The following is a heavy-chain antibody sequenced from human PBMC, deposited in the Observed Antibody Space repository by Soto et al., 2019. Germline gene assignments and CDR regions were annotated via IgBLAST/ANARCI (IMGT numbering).Heavy chain of an antibody. D-gene: IGHD4-17*01. CDR3: ARGLYGDSVGYDH. CDR2: IKTDGSSA. J-gene: IGHJ4*02. Sequence: EVQVVESGGGSVQPGGSLRLSCAASGFTFSVYYMHWIRQVPVKGLFWVCRIKTDGSSADYADSVKGRFTISRDNAKNTLSLLMNSLTVEDTAVYYCARGLYGDSVGYDHWGQGALVTVSS. V-gene: IGHV3-74*01. CDR1: GFTFSVYY.